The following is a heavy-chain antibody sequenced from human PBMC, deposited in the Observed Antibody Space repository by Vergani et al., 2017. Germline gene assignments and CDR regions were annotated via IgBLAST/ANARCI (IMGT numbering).Heavy chain of an antibody. CDR3: ARDRGCATISCYFSGAFDY. V-gene: IGHV3-7*01. D-gene: IGHD2-2*01. CDR2: VKQDGSEK. Sequence: EVQLVESGGGLVQPGGSLRLSCVASGFNFNDYWVAWIRQAPGKGLEWVANVKQDGSEKYYVDSVKGRFTISRDNSKNTLILQMNGLRAEDTAVYYCARDRGCATISCYFSGAFDYWGLGTLVSVSS. CDR1: GFNFNDYW. J-gene: IGHJ4*02.